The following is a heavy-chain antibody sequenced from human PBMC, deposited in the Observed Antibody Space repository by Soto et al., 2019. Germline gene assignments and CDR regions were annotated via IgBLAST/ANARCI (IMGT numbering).Heavy chain of an antibody. CDR1: GFTFSSYA. CDR3: AKRGFDFWSGHYVGSGQDLESGY. V-gene: IGHV3-23*01. CDR2: ISGSGGST. J-gene: IGHJ4*02. D-gene: IGHD3-3*01. Sequence: EVQLLESGGGLVQPGGSLRLSCAASGFTFSSYAMNWVRQAPGKGLEWVSGISGSGGSTYYADSVKGRFTISRDNSKNTLFLQMTRLRAEDTAVYYCAKRGFDFWSGHYVGSGQDLESGYWGQGTLVTVSS.